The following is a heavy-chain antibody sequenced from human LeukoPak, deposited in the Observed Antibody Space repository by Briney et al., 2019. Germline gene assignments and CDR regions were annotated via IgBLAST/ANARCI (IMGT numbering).Heavy chain of an antibody. CDR3: ATDPARVYYDILTGYYNVG. D-gene: IGHD3-9*01. V-gene: IGHV3-23*01. J-gene: IGHJ4*02. CDR2: VSGATGNS. CDR1: GFTFSTYG. Sequence: GGSLRLSCAASGFTFSTYGMNWVRQAPGKGLEWVSSVSGATGNSYYVGSVKGRFTISRDDSKNTLYLQMNSLRAEDTAVYYCATDPARVYYDILTGYYNVGWGQGTLVTVSS.